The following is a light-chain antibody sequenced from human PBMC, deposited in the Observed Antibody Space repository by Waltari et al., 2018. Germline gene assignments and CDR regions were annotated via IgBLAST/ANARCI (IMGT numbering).Light chain of an antibody. V-gene: IGKV1-5*03. Sequence: DIQMTQSPSTLSASVGDRVTITCRASESISTWLAWYQQKPGKAPKVLIFQASSLESDVPSRFSGSGSGTEFTLTISSLQPDDFATYYCLQDYNYPWTFGQGTKVEIK. CDR1: ESISTW. CDR2: QAS. CDR3: LQDYNYPWT. J-gene: IGKJ1*01.